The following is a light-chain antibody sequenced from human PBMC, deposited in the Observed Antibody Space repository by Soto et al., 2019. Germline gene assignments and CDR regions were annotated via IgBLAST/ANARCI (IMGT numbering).Light chain of an antibody. V-gene: IGLV2-14*03. CDR2: NVS. CDR1: SSDIGYYDF. J-gene: IGLJ2*01. Sequence: QSALTQPASVSGSPGQSITISCTGTSSDIGYYDFVSWYQQHPDKAPKVIIYNVSYRPSGVSNRFSGSKSGNTASLTISGLQAEDEGYYYCTSYTTSNTVIIGGGTKVTVL. CDR3: TSYTTSNTVI.